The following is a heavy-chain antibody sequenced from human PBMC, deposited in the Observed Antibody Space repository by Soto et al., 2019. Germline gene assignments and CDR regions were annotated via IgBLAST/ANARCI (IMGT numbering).Heavy chain of an antibody. CDR2: IKSKTDGGTT. CDR3: YTQAIAAASLAEYFQH. CDR1: GFTFSNAW. V-gene: IGHV3-15*01. J-gene: IGHJ1*01. Sequence: GGSLRLSCAASGFTFSNAWMSWVRQAPGKGLEWVGRIKSKTDGGTTDYASPVNGRFTISRDDSKNTLYLQMNSLKTEDTEVYYCYTQAIAAASLAEYFQHWGQGTLVTVSS. D-gene: IGHD6-13*01.